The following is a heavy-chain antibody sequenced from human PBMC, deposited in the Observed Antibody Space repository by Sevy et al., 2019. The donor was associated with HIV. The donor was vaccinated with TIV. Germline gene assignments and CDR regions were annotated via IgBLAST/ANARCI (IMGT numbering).Heavy chain of an antibody. CDR1: GGSFSGYY. D-gene: IGHD3-10*01. CDR3: ARGQRFYGSGSHYYYYGMDV. CDR2: INHSGST. J-gene: IGHJ6*02. Sequence: SETLSLTCAVYGGSFSGYYWSWIRQPPGKGLEWIGEINHSGSTNYNPSLKSRVNISVDTSKNQFSLKLSSVTAADTAVYYCARGQRFYGSGSHYYYYGMDVWGQGTTVTVSS. V-gene: IGHV4-34*01.